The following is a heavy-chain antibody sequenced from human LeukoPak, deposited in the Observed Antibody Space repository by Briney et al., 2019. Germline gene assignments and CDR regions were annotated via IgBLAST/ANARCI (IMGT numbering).Heavy chain of an antibody. CDR1: GGSFSGYY. CDR2: IYYTGTT. V-gene: IGHV4-34*01. CDR3: AREGTYYYDTSENS. Sequence: PSETLSLTCAVYGGSFSGYYWSWIRQPPGKGLEWIGSIYYTGTTYYNPSLKSRVTMSVDTSKNQFSLKLSSVTAADTAVYYCAREGTYYYDTSENSWGQGTLVTVSS. D-gene: IGHD3-22*01. J-gene: IGHJ4*02.